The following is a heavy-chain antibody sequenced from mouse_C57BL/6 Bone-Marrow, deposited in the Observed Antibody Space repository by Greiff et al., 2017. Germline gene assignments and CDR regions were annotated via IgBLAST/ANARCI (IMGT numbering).Heavy chain of an antibody. CDR1: GYTFTSYW. V-gene: IGHV1-69*01. CDR2: IDPSDSYT. Sequence: VQLQQPGAELVMPGASVKLSCKASGYTFTSYWMHWVKQRPGQGLEWIGEIDPSDSYTNYNQKFKGKSTLTVDKSSSTAYMQLSSLTSEDSAVYYCAREGTTVVAAYYFDYWGQGTTLTGSS. D-gene: IGHD1-1*01. CDR3: AREGTTVVAAYYFDY. J-gene: IGHJ2*01.